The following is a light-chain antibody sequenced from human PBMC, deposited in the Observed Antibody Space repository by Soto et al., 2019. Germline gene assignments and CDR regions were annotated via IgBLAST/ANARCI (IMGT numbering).Light chain of an antibody. V-gene: IGKV1-5*01. CDR2: DAS. Sequence: DIQMTQSTSTLSASVGDRVTITCRASQSSNSRLAWYQQKPGKAPKLLIYDASSLESGVPSRFSGSGSGTEFTLTISSLQPDDFAIYYWQQYKGSSTFGQGTKLEIK. CDR3: QQYKGSST. J-gene: IGKJ2*01. CDR1: QSSNSR.